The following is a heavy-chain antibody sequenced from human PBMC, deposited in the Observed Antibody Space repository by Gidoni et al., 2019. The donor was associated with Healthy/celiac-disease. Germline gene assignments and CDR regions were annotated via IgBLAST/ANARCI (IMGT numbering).Heavy chain of an antibody. Sequence: QVQLVQSGAEVKKPVASVKVSCKASGYTFTSYGISLVRQAHGQGLEWMGWIRAYNGNKNYAQKLQGRVTMTTDTSTSTAYMELRSLRSDDTAVYYCAGERGSVTMIVPSEAFDIWGQGTMVTVSS. V-gene: IGHV1-18*01. CDR2: IRAYNGNK. D-gene: IGHD3-22*01. CDR3: AGERGSVTMIVPSEAFDI. CDR1: GYTFTSYG. J-gene: IGHJ3*02.